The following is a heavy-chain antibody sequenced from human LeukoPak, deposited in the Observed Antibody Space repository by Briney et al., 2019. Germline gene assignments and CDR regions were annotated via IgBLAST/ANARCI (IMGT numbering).Heavy chain of an antibody. CDR2: IIPIFGTA. V-gene: IGHV1-69*01. CDR1: GGTFSSYA. J-gene: IGHJ4*02. CDR3: ASPPIHYYDSSGYPYYFDY. Sequence: SVKVPCKASGGTFSSYAISWVRQAPGQGLEWMGGIIPIFGTANYAQKFQGRVTITADESTSTAYMELSSLRSEDTAVYYCASPPIHYYDSSGYPYYFDYWGQGTLVTVSS. D-gene: IGHD3-22*01.